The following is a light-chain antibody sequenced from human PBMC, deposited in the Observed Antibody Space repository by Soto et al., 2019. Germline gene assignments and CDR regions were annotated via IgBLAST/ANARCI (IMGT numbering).Light chain of an antibody. CDR1: SSDVVGYND. CDR3: SSYAGSNNLV. Sequence: QPVLTQPPSASGSPGQSFTISRTRTSSDVVGYNDVSWYQQHPGKAPKLMIYEVSKRPSGVPDRFSGSKSGNTASLTVSGLQAEDEADYYCSSYAGSNNLVFGTGTKVTVL. CDR2: EVS. V-gene: IGLV2-8*01. J-gene: IGLJ1*01.